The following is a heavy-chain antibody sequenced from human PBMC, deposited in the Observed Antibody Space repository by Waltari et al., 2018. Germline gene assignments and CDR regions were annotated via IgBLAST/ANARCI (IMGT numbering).Heavy chain of an antibody. CDR1: GGSISSSSYY. J-gene: IGHJ4*02. CDR3: ASDPYSSSPGY. Sequence: QLQLQESGPGLVKPSETLSLTCTVSGGSISSSSYYWGWIRQPPGKGLEWIGSSYYSGSTYYNPSLKSRVTISVDTSKNQFSLKLSSVTAADTAVYYCASDPYSSSPGYWGQGTLVTVSS. CDR2: SYYSGST. D-gene: IGHD6-6*01. V-gene: IGHV4-39*07.